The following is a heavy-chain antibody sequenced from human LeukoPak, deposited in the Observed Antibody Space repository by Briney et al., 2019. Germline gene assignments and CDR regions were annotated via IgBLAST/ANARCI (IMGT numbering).Heavy chain of an antibody. V-gene: IGHV3-23*01. D-gene: IGHD6-13*01. CDR3: AKEQRGGIAAAGSSPPYDY. CDR2: ISGSGGST. J-gene: IGHJ4*02. CDR1: GFTFSSYA. Sequence: PGGSLRLSCAASGFTFSSYAMSWVRQAPGKGLEWVSAISGSGGSTYYADSVKGRFTISRDNSKNTLYLQMNSLRAEDKAVYYCAKEQRGGIAAAGSSPPYDYWGQGTLVTVSS.